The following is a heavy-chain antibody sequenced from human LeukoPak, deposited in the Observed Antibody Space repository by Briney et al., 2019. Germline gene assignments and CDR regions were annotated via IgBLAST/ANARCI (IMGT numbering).Heavy chain of an antibody. J-gene: IGHJ4*02. CDR2: ISGSGGST. CDR3: AKFYSTGWYYFDY. Sequence: GGSLRLSCAASGFTFSGYAMSSVRQAPGKGLEWVSAISGSGGSTYYADSAKGRFTISRDNSKNTLYLQMNSLRAEDTAVYYCAKFYSTGWYYFDYRGQGTLVTVSS. CDR1: GFTFSGYA. D-gene: IGHD6-19*01. V-gene: IGHV3-23*01.